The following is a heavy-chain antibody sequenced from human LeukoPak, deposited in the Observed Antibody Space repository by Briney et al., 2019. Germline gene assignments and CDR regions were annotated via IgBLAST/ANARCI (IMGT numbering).Heavy chain of an antibody. V-gene: IGHV3-30*02. CDR1: GFTFSSYG. CDR3: ARCMITFGGVSSPPII. Sequence: GSLLLSCAASGFTFSSYGMHWVRQAPGKGLEWVAFIRYDGSNKYYADSVKGRFTLSRDNSKNTLYLQMNSLRAEDTAVYYCARCMITFGGVSSPPIIWGQGTLVTVSS. J-gene: IGHJ4*02. D-gene: IGHD3-16*01. CDR2: IRYDGSNK.